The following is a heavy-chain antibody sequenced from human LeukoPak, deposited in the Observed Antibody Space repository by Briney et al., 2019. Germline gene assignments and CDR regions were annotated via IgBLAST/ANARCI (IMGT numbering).Heavy chain of an antibody. CDR2: INHSGST. D-gene: IGHD3-22*01. CDR1: GGSFSGYY. J-gene: IGHJ4*02. V-gene: IGHV4-34*01. Sequence: SETLSLTCAVYGGSFSGYYWSWISQPPGKGMEWIGEINHSGSTNYNPSLKSRVTISVDTSKNQFSLKLSSVTAADTAVYYCARGGRLYYYDSSGYYIWGQGTLVTVSS. CDR3: ARGGRLYYYDSSGYYI.